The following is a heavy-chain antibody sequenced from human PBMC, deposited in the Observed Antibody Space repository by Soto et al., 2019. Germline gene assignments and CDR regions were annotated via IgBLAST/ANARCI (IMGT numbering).Heavy chain of an antibody. D-gene: IGHD3-16*01. V-gene: IGHV3-23*01. CDR1: GFTFNTYA. Sequence: QTGGSLRLSCAASGFTFNTYAMSWVRQAPGQGLEWVSAISVSGFSRYYADSVKGRFSISSVSSKNTLFLQMNSLRADETAVYFCATVTFGRPFDNWGQGTMVTVSS. CDR3: ATVTFGRPFDN. CDR2: ISVSGFSR. J-gene: IGHJ3*02.